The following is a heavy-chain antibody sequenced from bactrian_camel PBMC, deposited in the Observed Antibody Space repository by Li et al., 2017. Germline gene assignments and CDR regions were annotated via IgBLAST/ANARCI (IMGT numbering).Heavy chain of an antibody. Sequence: VQLVESGGGLVQPGGSLRLSCAASGITFSNYYVTWVRRVPEKGLEWVSTISFSGRTTGYTDSVKGRFTISRDNAKNTVYLQMNSLKPEDTAVYYCVREALTQPDNYWGRGTQVTVS. CDR3: VREALTQPDNY. V-gene: IGHV3S40*01. CDR1: GITFSNYY. D-gene: IGHD8*01. CDR2: ISFSGRTT. J-gene: IGHJ4*01.